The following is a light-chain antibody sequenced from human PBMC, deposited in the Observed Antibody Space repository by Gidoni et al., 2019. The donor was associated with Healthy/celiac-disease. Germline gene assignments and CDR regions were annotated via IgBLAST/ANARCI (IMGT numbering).Light chain of an antibody. J-gene: IGLJ2*01. Sequence: QSALTQPASVSGSPGQSITISCSGTSRDVGGYDFGSWYQQHPGKAPKLIIYDVTNRPSGVSDRFSGSKSGNTASLTISGVQAEDEAHYYCRSYTSSSTLGIFGGGTKLTVL. CDR1: SRDVGGYDF. CDR2: DVT. CDR3: RSYTSSSTLGI. V-gene: IGLV2-14*01.